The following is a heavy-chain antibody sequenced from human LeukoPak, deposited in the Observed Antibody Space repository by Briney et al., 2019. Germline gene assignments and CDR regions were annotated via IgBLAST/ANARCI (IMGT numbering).Heavy chain of an antibody. J-gene: IGHJ4*02. Sequence: ASVKVSCKASGGTFSSYAISWVRQAPGQGLEWMGGIIPIFGTANYAQKFQGRVTITADESTSTAYMELSSLRSEDTAVYYCASSPKTAPYYDILTGYYNYWGQGTLVTVSS. CDR3: ASSPKTAPYYDILTGYYNY. V-gene: IGHV1-69*13. D-gene: IGHD3-9*01. CDR2: IIPIFGTA. CDR1: GGTFSSYA.